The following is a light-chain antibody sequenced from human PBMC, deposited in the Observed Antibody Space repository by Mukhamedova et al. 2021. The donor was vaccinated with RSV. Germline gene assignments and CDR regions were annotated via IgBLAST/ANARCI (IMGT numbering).Light chain of an antibody. CDR3: QQYFSTPWT. V-gene: IGKV4-1*01. Sequence: SSNNKNYLAWYQQKPGQSPKVFIYWASIRESGVPDRFSGSGSGTDFTLTISSLQAEDVAVYYCQQYFSTPWTFGQGTKVEI. CDR2: WAS. J-gene: IGKJ1*01. CDR1: SSNNKNY.